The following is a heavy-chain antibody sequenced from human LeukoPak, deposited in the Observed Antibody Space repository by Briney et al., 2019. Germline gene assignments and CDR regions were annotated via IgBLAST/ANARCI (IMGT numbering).Heavy chain of an antibody. Sequence: PGGSLRLSCAASGFTFSSYAMSWVRQAPGKGLEWVSAISGSGGSTYYADSVKGRFTISRDNSKNTLYLQMNSLRAEDTAVYYCAKGFAYCSGGSCYLLDAFDIWGQGTMVTVSS. CDR3: AKGFAYCSGGSCYLLDAFDI. J-gene: IGHJ3*02. V-gene: IGHV3-23*01. CDR2: ISGSGGST. D-gene: IGHD2-15*01. CDR1: GFTFSSYA.